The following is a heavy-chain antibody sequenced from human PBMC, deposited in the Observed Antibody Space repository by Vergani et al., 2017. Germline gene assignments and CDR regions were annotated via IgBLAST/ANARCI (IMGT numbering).Heavy chain of an antibody. CDR3: ARTPRDIVVVPAAPTRDWFDP. CDR2: IYSGGST. CDR1: GFTVSSNY. D-gene: IGHD2-2*01. V-gene: IGHV3-53*01. J-gene: IGHJ5*02. Sequence: EVQLVESGGGLIQPGGSLRLSCAASGFTVSSNYMSWVRQAPGKGLEWVSVIYSGGSTYYADSVKGRFTISRDNAKNSLYLQMNSLRAEDTSVYYCARTPRDIVVVPAAPTRDWFDPWGQGTLVTVSS.